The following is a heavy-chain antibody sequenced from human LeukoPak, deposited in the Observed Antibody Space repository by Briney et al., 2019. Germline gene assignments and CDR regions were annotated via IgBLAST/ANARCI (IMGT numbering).Heavy chain of an antibody. CDR1: GFTFSSYA. D-gene: IGHD3-16*01. CDR2: ISGTAGST. Sequence: GGSLTLSCAASGFTFSSYAMNWVRQAPGKGLEWVSAISGTAGSTYYADSVKGRFTISRDNSKNTVYLQMNSLRAEDTAVYYCARRGSGSTFYSFDYWGQGAPVTVSS. V-gene: IGHV3-23*01. CDR3: ARRGSGSTFYSFDY. J-gene: IGHJ4*02.